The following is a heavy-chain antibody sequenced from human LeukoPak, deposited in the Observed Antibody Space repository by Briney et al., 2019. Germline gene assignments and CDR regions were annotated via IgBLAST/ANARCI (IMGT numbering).Heavy chain of an antibody. J-gene: IGHJ4*02. CDR1: GFTFSSYD. Sequence: GGSLRLSCGASGFTFSSYDMHWVRRAPGKGLEWVAGIRYDGRHTYHADSVKGRFTISRDNAKNSLYLQMNSLRAEDTAVYYCARTHSSSWYPPDYWGQGTLVTVSS. V-gene: IGHV3-33*08. CDR2: IRYDGRHT. CDR3: ARTHSSSWYPPDY. D-gene: IGHD6-13*01.